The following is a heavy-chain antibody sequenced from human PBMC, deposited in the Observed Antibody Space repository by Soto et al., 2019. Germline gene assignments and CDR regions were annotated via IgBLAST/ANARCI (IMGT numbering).Heavy chain of an antibody. V-gene: IGHV4-59*01. D-gene: IGHD3-10*01. J-gene: IGHJ4*02. CDR2: IYYSGDT. CDR1: GASITSYY. CDR3: ARFPPGTGNYNG. Sequence: SETLSLTCTVSGASITSYYWSWIRQPPGKGLEWIGYIYYSGDTNYNPSLTSRVTISVDTSKNQFSLKLSSVTAADTAVYYCARFPPGTGNYNGWGQGTQVTVS.